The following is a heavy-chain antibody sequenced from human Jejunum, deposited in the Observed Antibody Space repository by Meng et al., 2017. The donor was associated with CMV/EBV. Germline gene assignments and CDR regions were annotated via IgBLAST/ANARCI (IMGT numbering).Heavy chain of an antibody. CDR1: GGSFSGYY. CDR3: ARRHFGYYAMDV. CDR2: INHSGST. J-gene: IGHJ6*02. D-gene: IGHD3-10*01. V-gene: IGHV4-34*01. Sequence: AVYGGSFSGYYWSWIRQPPGKGLEWIGEINHSGSTNYNPSLKSRVTISVDTSKNQFSLKLSSVTAADTAVYYCARRHFGYYAMDVWGQGTTVTVSS.